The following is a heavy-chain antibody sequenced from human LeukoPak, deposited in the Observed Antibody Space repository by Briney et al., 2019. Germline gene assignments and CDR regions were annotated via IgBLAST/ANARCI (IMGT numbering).Heavy chain of an antibody. CDR2: ISSRGTTI. V-gene: IGHV3-48*03. CDR3: ARVRSGLHMDV. Sequence: GGSLRLSCAVSGFTFSSYEMNWVRQAAGKGLEWVSYISSRGTTIYYVDSVKGRFTISRDNAKNSLYLQMYSLRAEDTALYYCARVRSGLHMDVWGQGTTVTVSS. CDR1: GFTFSSYE. D-gene: IGHD2-15*01. J-gene: IGHJ6*02.